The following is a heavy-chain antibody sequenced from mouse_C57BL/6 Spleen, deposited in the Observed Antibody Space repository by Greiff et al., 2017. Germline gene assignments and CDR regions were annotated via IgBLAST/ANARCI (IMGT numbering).Heavy chain of an antibody. CDR2: IRLKSDNYAT. Sequence: EVKLVESGGGLVQPGGSMKLSCVASGFTFSNYWMNWVRQSPEKGLEWVAQIRLKSDNYATHYAESVKGRFTISRDDSKSSVYLQMNNLRAEDTGIYYCTVDYDYDKGFAYWGQGTLVTVSA. D-gene: IGHD2-4*01. CDR1: GFTFSNYW. CDR3: TVDYDYDKGFAY. J-gene: IGHJ3*01. V-gene: IGHV6-3*01.